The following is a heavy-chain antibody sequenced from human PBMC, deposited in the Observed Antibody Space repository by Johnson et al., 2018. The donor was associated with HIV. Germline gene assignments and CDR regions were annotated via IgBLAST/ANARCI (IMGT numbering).Heavy chain of an antibody. V-gene: IGHV3-74*01. CDR1: GFTFSSYW. J-gene: IGHJ3*02. CDR2: INSDGSST. CDR3: ARDWSWRGSLKGGGAFDI. Sequence: VQLVESGGGVVQPGRSLRLSCAASGFTFSSYWMHWVRQAPGKGLVWVSRINSDGSSTSYADSVKGRFTISRDNSENTLYLQMNSLRAEDTAVFFCARDWSWRGSLKGGGAFDIWGQGTLVTVSA. D-gene: IGHD1-26*01.